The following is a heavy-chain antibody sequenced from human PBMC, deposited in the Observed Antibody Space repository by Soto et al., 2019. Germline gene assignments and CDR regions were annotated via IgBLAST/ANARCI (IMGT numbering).Heavy chain of an antibody. D-gene: IGHD3-9*01. CDR1: GFTFSSYS. CDR2: ISSSSSTI. CDR3: ARGGRYFDWLLYAGYFDY. V-gene: IGHV3-48*02. Sequence: GGSLRLSCAASGFTFSSYSMNWVRQAPGKGLEWVSYISSSSSTIYYADSVKGRFTISRDNAKNSLYLQMNSLRDEDTAVYYCARGGRYFDWLLYAGYFDYWGQGTLVTVSS. J-gene: IGHJ4*02.